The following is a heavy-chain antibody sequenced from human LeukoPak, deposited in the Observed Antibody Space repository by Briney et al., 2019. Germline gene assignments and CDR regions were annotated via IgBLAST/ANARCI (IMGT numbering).Heavy chain of an antibody. CDR1: GGTFSSYA. CDR2: IIPIFGTA. D-gene: IGHD5-18*01. J-gene: IGHJ4*02. V-gene: IGHV1-69*13. CDR3: ARPGYSYGFDY. Sequence: SVKVSCKASGGTFSSYAISWVRQAPGQGLEWMGGIIPIFGTANNAQKFQGRVTITADESTSTAYMELSSQRSEDTAVYYCARPGYSYGFDYWGQGTLVTVSS.